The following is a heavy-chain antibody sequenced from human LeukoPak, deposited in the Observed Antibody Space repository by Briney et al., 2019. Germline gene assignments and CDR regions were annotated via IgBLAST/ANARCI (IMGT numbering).Heavy chain of an antibody. D-gene: IGHD6-13*01. V-gene: IGHV4-34*01. Sequence: SETLSLTCAVYGGSFSGYYWSWIRQPPGKGLEWIGEINHSGSTNYNPSLKSRVTISVDTSKNQFSLKLSSVTAADTAVYYCARDTDSSSWSNWFDPWGQGTLVTVSS. CDR2: INHSGST. CDR3: ARDTDSSSWSNWFDP. J-gene: IGHJ5*02. CDR1: GGSFSGYY.